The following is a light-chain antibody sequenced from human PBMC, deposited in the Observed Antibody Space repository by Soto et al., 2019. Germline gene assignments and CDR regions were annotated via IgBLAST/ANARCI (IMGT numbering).Light chain of an antibody. CDR3: QQYDKWPYT. CDR1: QSVGRN. J-gene: IGKJ2*01. CDR2: GAF. Sequence: EIVLTPSPATLSVSPGERATLSCRTSQSVGRNLAWYQQKPGQAPRLLIYGAFIRAPGFPVTFRGTGSGSEFTLTITSLQSEDGALYYCQQYDKWPYTFGQGTNLEIK. V-gene: IGKV3-15*01.